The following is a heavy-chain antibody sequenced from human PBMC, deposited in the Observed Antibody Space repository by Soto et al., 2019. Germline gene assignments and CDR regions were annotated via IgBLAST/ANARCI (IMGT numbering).Heavy chain of an antibody. D-gene: IGHD3-22*01. J-gene: IGHJ4*02. CDR2: IHYSGST. V-gene: IGHV4-59*01. Sequence: SETLSLTCSVSGGSISSDYWSWIRQPPGKRLEWIGYIHYSGSTNYNPSLKSRATVSVDRSKNQFSLKLSSVTAADTAVYYCARGPSHYYYDHYFDYWGQGTLVTVSS. CDR3: ARGPSHYYYDHYFDY. CDR1: GGSISSDY.